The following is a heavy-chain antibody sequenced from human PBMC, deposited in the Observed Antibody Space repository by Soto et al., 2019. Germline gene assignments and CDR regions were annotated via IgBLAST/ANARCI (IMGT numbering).Heavy chain of an antibody. CDR1: GGSISSGGYY. CDR2: VYYTGST. D-gene: IGHD6-6*01. J-gene: IGHJ4*02. Sequence: PSETLSLTCTVSGGSISSGGYYWSWIRQHPGKGLEWIGYVYYTGSTNYNPSLQSRVSISVDTSNKHFSLSLSLVTAADTAVYFCARSIAVPSGHIDHWGQGIRVTVSS. CDR3: ARSIAVPSGHIDH. V-gene: IGHV4-61*08.